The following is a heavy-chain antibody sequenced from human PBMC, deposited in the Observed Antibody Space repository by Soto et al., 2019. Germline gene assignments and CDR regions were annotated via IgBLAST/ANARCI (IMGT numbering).Heavy chain of an antibody. CDR3: AKVAGGLGYFDL. CDR1: GFTFSDYA. J-gene: IGHJ2*01. D-gene: IGHD3-16*01. Sequence: GGSLRLSCVASGFTFSDYAMTWVRQAPGKGLEWVATISATGGNIEYTDSLKGRFTISRDNSKNTLYLQLNGLTSDDTAVHYCAKVAGGLGYFDLWGRGTLVTVSS. V-gene: IGHV3-23*01. CDR2: ISATGGNI.